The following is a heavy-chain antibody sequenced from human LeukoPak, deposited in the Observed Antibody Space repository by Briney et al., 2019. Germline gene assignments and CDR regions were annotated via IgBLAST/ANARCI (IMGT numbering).Heavy chain of an antibody. CDR3: ASGDNDPLFDY. D-gene: IGHD1-1*01. J-gene: IGHJ4*02. V-gene: IGHV4-31*03. CDR1: GGSVSSGSYY. CDR2: IYYSGST. Sequence: TSETLSLTCTVSGGSVSSGSYYWSWIRQHPGKGLEWIGSIYYSGSTNYNPSLQGRVTISLDTSRNQFSLKLSSVTAADTAVYYCASGDNDPLFDYWGQGTLVTVSS.